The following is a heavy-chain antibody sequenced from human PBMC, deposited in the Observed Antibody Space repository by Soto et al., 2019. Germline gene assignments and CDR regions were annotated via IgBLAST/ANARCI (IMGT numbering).Heavy chain of an antibody. Sequence: PSETLSLTCTVSGGSISSDNYHWTWIRQSPGKGLEWIGYIYYSGSIFYNPSFKSRVTISVDTSKNQFSLQLSSVTAADTAVYFCAREDDGGDRDYYGLDVWRQGTTVTVSS. D-gene: IGHD2-21*02. V-gene: IGHV4-30-4*08. CDR3: AREDDGGDRDYYGLDV. CDR2: IYYSGSI. CDR1: GGSISSDNYH. J-gene: IGHJ6*02.